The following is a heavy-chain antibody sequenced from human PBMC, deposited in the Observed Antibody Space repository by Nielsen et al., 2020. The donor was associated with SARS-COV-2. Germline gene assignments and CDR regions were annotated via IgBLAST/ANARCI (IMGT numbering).Heavy chain of an antibody. J-gene: IGHJ3*01. Sequence: GESLKISCSASGFIFSTYAMYWVRQAPGKGLEYVSAISSNRINTYYADSVKGRFTISRDNAKNSMSLQMNSLRVEDTAVYYCARDWSRAFDVWGQGTMVTVSS. CDR2: ISSNRINT. V-gene: IGHV3-64*04. CDR1: GFIFSTYA. CDR3: ARDWSRAFDV.